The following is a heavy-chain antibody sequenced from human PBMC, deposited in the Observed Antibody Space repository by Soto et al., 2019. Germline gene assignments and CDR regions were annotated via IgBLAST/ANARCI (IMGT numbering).Heavy chain of an antibody. V-gene: IGHV5-51*01. CDR3: PRHLSDFRYYYYSMDV. CDR1: GYTFTDYW. Sequence: GEALKISWKGSGYTFTDYWIGWVRKRPGKGLEWMGIIYPGDSPTSSSPSFCVHVTITVNKSTLLAYLQWYTLKASVTALYYSPRHLSDFRYYYYSMDVWGQGTTVTVSS. D-gene: IGHD2-21*01. J-gene: IGHJ6*02. CDR2: IYPGDSPT.